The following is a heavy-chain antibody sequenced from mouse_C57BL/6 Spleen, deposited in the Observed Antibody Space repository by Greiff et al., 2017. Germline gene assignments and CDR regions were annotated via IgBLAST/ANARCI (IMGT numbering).Heavy chain of an antibody. V-gene: IGHV1-50*01. Sequence: QVQLQQPGAELVKPGASVKLSCKASGYTFTSYWMQWVKQRPGQGLEWIGEIDPSDSYTNYNQKFKGKATLTVATSSSTAYMQLSSLTSEDSAVYYCARSNPYYFDDWGQGTTLTVSS. CDR3: ARSNPYYFDD. CDR1: GYTFTSYW. D-gene: IGHD2-5*01. CDR2: IDPSDSYT. J-gene: IGHJ2*01.